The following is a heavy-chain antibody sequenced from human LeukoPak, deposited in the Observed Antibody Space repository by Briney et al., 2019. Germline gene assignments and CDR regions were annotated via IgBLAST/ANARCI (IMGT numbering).Heavy chain of an antibody. Sequence: PGGSLRLSCAASGFTFSSYWMSWVRQAPGKGLEWVAVIWYDGSNKYYADSVKGRFTISRDNSKNTLDLQMNSLRAEDTAVYYCARDRSYDFWSGYSTPDYWGQGTLVTVPS. J-gene: IGHJ4*02. CDR2: IWYDGSNK. D-gene: IGHD3-3*01. CDR3: ARDRSYDFWSGYSTPDY. V-gene: IGHV3-33*08. CDR1: GFTFSSYW.